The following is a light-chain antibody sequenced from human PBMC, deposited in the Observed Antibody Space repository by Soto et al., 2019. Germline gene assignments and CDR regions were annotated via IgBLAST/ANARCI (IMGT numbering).Light chain of an antibody. J-gene: IGKJ1*01. V-gene: IGKV3-15*01. Sequence: EIVMTQSPATLSVSPGERVTLSCSASQSVNRDLAWYQQKPGQAPRLLIYGASTRATDIPVTFSGSGSGTEFTLTISSLQSEDFAVYYCQQYTGWPRTFGQGTKVEVK. CDR1: QSVNRD. CDR2: GAS. CDR3: QQYTGWPRT.